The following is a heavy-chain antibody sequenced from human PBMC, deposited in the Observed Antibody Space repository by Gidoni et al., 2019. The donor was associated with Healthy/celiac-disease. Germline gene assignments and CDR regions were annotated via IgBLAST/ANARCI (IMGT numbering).Heavy chain of an antibody. J-gene: IGHJ4*02. CDR1: AETFTGYE. Sequence: QVQLVQSGAAVQKPGASVEVSCKASAETFTGYELHWVRQAPGQGLEWMGWINPNSGGTNYAQKFQGTVTMTRDTSISTAYMELSRLRSDDTAVYYCAREVKAAAGTSQDYWGQGTLVTVSS. CDR3: AREVKAAAGTSQDY. V-gene: IGHV1-2*02. D-gene: IGHD6-13*01. CDR2: INPNSGGT.